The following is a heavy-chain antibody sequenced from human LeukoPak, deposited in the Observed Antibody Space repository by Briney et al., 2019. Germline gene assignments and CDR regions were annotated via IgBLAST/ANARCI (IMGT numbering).Heavy chain of an antibody. J-gene: IGHJ5*02. CDR1: GYPFTTYE. V-gene: IGHV1-8*01. CDR2: VHPNSGNT. CDR3: ARGPRNDP. D-gene: IGHD1-14*01. Sequence: ASVKVSCKTSGYPFTTYEINWVRQAAGQGLEWMGWVHPNSGNTAYAQKFQGRVTMTRDTSISTTYMELSGLRSDDTAVYFCARGPRNDPWGQGTLVTVSS.